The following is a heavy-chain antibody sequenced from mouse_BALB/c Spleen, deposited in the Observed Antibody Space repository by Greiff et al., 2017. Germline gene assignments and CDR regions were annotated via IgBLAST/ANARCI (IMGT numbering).Heavy chain of an antibody. V-gene: IGHV1-5*01. CDR3: TREVITTVVATGFDY. D-gene: IGHD1-1*01. J-gene: IGHJ2*01. CDR1: GYSFTSYW. Sequence: VQLQQSGTVLARPGASVKMSCKASGYSFTSYWMHWVKQRPGQGLEWIGAIYPGNSDTSYNQKFKGKAKLTAVTSASTAYMELSSLTNEDSAVYYCTREVITTVVATGFDYWGQGTTLTVSS. CDR2: IYPGNSDT.